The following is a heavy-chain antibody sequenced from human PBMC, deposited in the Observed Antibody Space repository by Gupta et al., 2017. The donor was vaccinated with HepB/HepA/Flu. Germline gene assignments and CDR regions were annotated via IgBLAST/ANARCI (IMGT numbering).Heavy chain of an antibody. J-gene: IGHJ4*02. CDR1: GFLFSRYG. CDR3: ARDDDRPGNNFDY. Sequence: QVQLEESGGVVVQPGRSLTLSCAASGFLFSRYGMHWVRRAAGKGLEWLAVILNDGSKEWHADSVKGRFTISRDNTGNTLYLRMTSLRADDTAVYYCARDDDRPGNNFDYWGQGTLVTVAS. CDR2: ILNDGSKE. D-gene: IGHD3-3*01. V-gene: IGHV3-33*01.